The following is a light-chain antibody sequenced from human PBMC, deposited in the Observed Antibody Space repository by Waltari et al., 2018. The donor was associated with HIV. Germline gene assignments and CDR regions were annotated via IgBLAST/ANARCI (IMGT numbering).Light chain of an antibody. CDR1: RTNF. J-gene: IGLJ2*01. Sequence: QSVLPQPPSASAAPGQKVSISCSELRTNFVCWYQQFPGTVPKLLIYDNNKRPSGIPDRFSGSRSGTSATLAITGLQTGDEAVYYCGTWDSDVSVWIFGGGTNLTVL. CDR3: GTWDSDVSVWI. CDR2: DNN. V-gene: IGLV1-51*01.